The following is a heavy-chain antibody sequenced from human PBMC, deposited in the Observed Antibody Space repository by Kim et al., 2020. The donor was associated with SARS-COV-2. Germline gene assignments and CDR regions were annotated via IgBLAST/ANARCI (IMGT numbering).Heavy chain of an antibody. CDR2: ISGSGGST. V-gene: IGHV3-23*01. CDR3: AKRMGRCSGGSCYSVYAFDI. J-gene: IGHJ3*02. CDR1: GFTFSSYA. D-gene: IGHD2-15*01. Sequence: GGSLRLSCAASGFTFSSYAMSWVRQAPGKGLEWVSAISGSGGSTYYADSVKGRFTISRDNSKNTLYLQMNSLRAEDTAVYYCAKRMGRCSGGSCYSVYAFDIWGQGTMVTVSS.